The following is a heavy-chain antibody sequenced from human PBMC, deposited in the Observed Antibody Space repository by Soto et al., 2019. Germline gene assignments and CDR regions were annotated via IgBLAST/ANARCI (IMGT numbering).Heavy chain of an antibody. CDR1: GSNLSTYD. Sequence: QVQLVESGGDVVQPGRSLRLSCTASGSNLSTYDILWVRQAPGRGLEWVAHIVPDGSRAYYADSVKGRFTISRDNARNTVYLQLDSLRPEDTAVYHCVRGPSHGAFDIWGQGTLVTVSS. CDR2: IVPDGSRA. V-gene: IGHV3-30-3*01. CDR3: VRGPSHGAFDI. J-gene: IGHJ3*02.